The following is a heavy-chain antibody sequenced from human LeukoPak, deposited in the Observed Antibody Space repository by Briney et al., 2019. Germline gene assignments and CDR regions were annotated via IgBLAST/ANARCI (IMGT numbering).Heavy chain of an antibody. J-gene: IGHJ4*02. D-gene: IGHD1-1*01. CDR2: ISYDGSNK. CDR3: ARDRARVRTPDY. CDR1: GFTFSSYA. V-gene: IGHV3-30-3*01. Sequence: GRSLRLSCAASGFTFSSYAMHWVRQAPGKGLEWVAVISYDGSNKYYADSVKGRFTISRDNSKNTLYLQMNSLRAEDTAVYYCARDRARVRTPDYWGQGTLVTVSS.